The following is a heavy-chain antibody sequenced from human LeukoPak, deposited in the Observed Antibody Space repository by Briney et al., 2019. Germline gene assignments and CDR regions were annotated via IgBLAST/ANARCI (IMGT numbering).Heavy chain of an antibody. Sequence: GGSLRLSCAASGFTFSSYAMHWVRQAPDKGLEWVAFISDNGRDKNYVDSVKGRFTISRDNSKNTLFLQMNSLRAEDTAVYYCARDVIRGGQGTLVTVSS. D-gene: IGHD4-17*01. CDR1: GFTFSSYA. CDR3: ARDVIR. V-gene: IGHV3-30*03. CDR2: ISDNGRDK. J-gene: IGHJ4*02.